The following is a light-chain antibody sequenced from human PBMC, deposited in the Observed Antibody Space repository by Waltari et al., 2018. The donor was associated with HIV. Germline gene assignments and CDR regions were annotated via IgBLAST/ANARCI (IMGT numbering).Light chain of an antibody. V-gene: IGKV1-NL1*01. CDR3: QQYYITPLT. Sequence: DIQLTQSPSSLFASVGERVTLTCRASQGISNSLAWYQQKPGTAPKLLLFDASRLESGVPSRFSGSGSGTDYPLTINSLQPEDFATYYCQQYYITPLTFGQGTRVEIK. CDR1: QGISNS. J-gene: IGKJ1*01. CDR2: DAS.